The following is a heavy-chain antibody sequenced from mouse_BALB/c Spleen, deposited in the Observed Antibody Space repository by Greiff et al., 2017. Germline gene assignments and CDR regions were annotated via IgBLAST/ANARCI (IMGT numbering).Heavy chain of an antibody. D-gene: IGHD1-1*01. CDR3: ARGDYYGPYFDY. J-gene: IGHJ2*01. V-gene: IGHV1S137*01. Sequence: QVQLQQSGAELVRPGVSVKISCKGSGYTFTDYAMHWVKQSHAKSLEWIGVISTYYGDASYNQKFKGKATMTVDKSSSTAYMELARLTSEDSAIYYCARGDYYGPYFDYWGQGTTLTVSS. CDR2: ISTYYGDA. CDR1: GYTFTDYA.